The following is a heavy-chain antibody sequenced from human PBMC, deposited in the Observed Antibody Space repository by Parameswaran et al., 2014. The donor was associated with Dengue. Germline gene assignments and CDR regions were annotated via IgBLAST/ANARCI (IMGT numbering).Heavy chain of an antibody. Sequence: SWVRQAPGQGLEWMGWITPYNGNTRYAQNLQGRVTMSADTSTSTAYMDLRSLRSDDTAVYYCARVGGETYPPYFCNYWGQGTMVTVSS. CDR2: ITPYNGNT. J-gene: IGHJ4*02. D-gene: IGHD3-3*01. CDR3: ARVGGETYPPYFCNY. V-gene: IGHV1-18*01.